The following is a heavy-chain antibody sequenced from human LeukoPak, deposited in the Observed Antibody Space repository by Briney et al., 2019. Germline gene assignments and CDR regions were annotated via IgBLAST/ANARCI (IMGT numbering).Heavy chain of an antibody. CDR3: ARDSSEFRSLLFH. V-gene: IGHV1-69*13. J-gene: IGHJ1*01. D-gene: IGHD1-14*01. Sequence: SVKVSCKASGGTFIRHTISWVRQSPGQGLEWMGGITPMFGTSNYAQKFRGRVTITADESTSTAYVELSSLRSEDTAVYYCARDSSEFRSLLFHWGQGTLVTVSS. CDR2: ITPMFGTS. CDR1: GGTFIRHT.